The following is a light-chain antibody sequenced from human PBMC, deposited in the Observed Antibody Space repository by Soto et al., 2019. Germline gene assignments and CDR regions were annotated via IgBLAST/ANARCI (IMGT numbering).Light chain of an antibody. J-gene: IGKJ1*01. Sequence: EIVLTQSPATLSLSPGERATLSCRASQSVSSYLAWYQQKPGQAPRLLIYGASSRATGIPDRFSGSGSGTDFTLTISRLEPEDFAVYYCQQYGNPLTFGQGTKVDIK. CDR3: QQYGNPLT. CDR2: GAS. V-gene: IGKV3-20*01. CDR1: QSVSSY.